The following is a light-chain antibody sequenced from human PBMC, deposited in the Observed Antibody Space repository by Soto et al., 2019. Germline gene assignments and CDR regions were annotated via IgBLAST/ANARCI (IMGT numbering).Light chain of an antibody. V-gene: IGKV3-15*01. CDR1: QSVDIS. J-gene: IGKJ1*01. CDR2: GAS. Sequence: KVLTQSPATLSESPGERVTLSCRASQSVDISLAWYQQKPGQAPRLLIYGASTRATDMPGTFSGRGSGTEFTLTITSLRPEDFGVYYCQQYRSWPRTFGQGTKVDI. CDR3: QQYRSWPRT.